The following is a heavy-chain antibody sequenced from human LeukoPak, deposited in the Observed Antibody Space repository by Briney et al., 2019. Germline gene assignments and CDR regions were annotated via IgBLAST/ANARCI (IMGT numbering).Heavy chain of an antibody. Sequence: GASVKVSCKASGYTFSSSGVSWVRQAPGHGLEWMAWISVYTGDIHYAQNFQGRVTVTTDTSTTTAYMELRSLRSDDTAVYYCARDRLTGNYYFDSWGQGTLVTVSS. CDR1: GYTFSSSG. J-gene: IGHJ4*02. V-gene: IGHV1-18*01. D-gene: IGHD1-7*01. CDR3: ARDRLTGNYYFDS. CDR2: ISVYTGDI.